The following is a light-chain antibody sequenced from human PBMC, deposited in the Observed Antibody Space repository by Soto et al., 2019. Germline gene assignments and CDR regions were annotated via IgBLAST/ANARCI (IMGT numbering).Light chain of an antibody. Sequence: EIVLTQSPATLSLSPGERATLSCRASQSVSSYLVWYQQKPGQAPRVLISDASHRATGIPARFSGSGSGTVFTLTICSLEPEDFAVYYCQQRTNWPVTFAGGTKVEIK. J-gene: IGKJ4*01. CDR2: DAS. V-gene: IGKV3-11*01. CDR1: QSVSSY. CDR3: QQRTNWPVT.